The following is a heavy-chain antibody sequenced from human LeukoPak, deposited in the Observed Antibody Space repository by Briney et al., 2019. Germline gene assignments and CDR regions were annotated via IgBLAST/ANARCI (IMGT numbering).Heavy chain of an antibody. Sequence: GGSLRLSCAASGFTFSSYTMNWVRQAPGKGPEWVSSISSTSSYIYYADSVKGRFTISRDNAKNSLYLQMNSLRAEDTAVYYCARARGAFGSGSYSDYWGQGTLVTVSS. J-gene: IGHJ4*02. CDR2: ISSTSSYI. V-gene: IGHV3-21*01. CDR1: GFTFSSYT. D-gene: IGHD3-10*01. CDR3: ARARGAFGSGSYSDY.